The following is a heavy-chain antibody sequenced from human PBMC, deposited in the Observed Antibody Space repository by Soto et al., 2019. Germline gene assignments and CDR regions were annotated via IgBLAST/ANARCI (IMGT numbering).Heavy chain of an antibody. D-gene: IGHD5-12*01. J-gene: IGHJ4*02. CDR1: GFTFSSYA. CDR2: ISGSGGST. Sequence: EVQLLESGGGLVQPGGSLRLSCAASGFTFSSYAMSWVRQAPGKGLEWVSAISGSGGSTYYADSVKGRFTISRDNSNNTMYLRMNSLRAEDRGVYYCAKDSLLRGYDLGRWGYWGQGTLVTVSS. CDR3: AKDSLLRGYDLGRWGY. V-gene: IGHV3-23*01.